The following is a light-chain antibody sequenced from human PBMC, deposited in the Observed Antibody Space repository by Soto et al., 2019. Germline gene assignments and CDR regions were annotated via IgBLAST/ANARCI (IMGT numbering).Light chain of an antibody. CDR2: KAS. J-gene: IGKJ1*01. V-gene: IGKV1-5*03. CDR3: QHYNSSSEA. Sequence: DIQITQSPSTLSGSVGDRVTITCRASQTISSWLAWYQQKKGKAPKRLIYKASTLKSGVPSRFRGSGSGTEFTLTISSLQPDDFETYYCQHYNSSSEAFGQGTKVDIK. CDR1: QTISSW.